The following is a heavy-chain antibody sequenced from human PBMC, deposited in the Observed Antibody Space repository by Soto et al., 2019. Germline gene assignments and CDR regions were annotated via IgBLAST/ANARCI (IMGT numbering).Heavy chain of an antibody. J-gene: IGHJ4*02. CDR3: ARDPYDSSGYYLKAFDY. CDR2: IIPILGIA. D-gene: IGHD3-22*01. V-gene: IGHV1-69*04. CDR1: GGTFSSYT. Sequence: SVKVSCKASGGTFSSYTISWVRQAPGQGLEWMGRIIPILGIANYAQKFQGRVTITADKSMSTAYMELSSLRSEDTAVYYCARDPYDSSGYYLKAFDYWGQGTLVTVSS.